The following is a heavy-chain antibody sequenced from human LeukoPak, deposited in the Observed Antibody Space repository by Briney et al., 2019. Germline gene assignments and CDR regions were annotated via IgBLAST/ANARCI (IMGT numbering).Heavy chain of an antibody. D-gene: IGHD2-15*01. CDR1: GGTFSSYT. CDR3: ARSRWELQDYAFDI. Sequence: SVKVSCKASGGTFSSYTISWVRQAPGQGLEWMGRIIPILGIANYAQKFQGRVTITADKSTSTAYMELSSLRSEDTAVYYCARSRWELQDYAFDIWGQGTMVTVSS. J-gene: IGHJ3*02. V-gene: IGHV1-69*02. CDR2: IIPILGIA.